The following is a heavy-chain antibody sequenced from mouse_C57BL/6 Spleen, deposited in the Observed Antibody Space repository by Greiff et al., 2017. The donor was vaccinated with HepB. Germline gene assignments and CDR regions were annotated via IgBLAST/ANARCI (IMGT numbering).Heavy chain of an antibody. CDR1: GYTFTSYW. CDR3: ARGDRAMDY. J-gene: IGHJ4*01. Sequence: QVQLQQSGAELVKPGASVKLSCKASGYTFTSYWMQWVKQRPGQGLEWIGEIDPSDSYTNYNQKFKGKATLTVDTSSSTAYMQLSSLTSEDSAVYYCARGDRAMDYWGQGTSVTVSS. V-gene: IGHV1-50*01. CDR2: IDPSDSYT. D-gene: IGHD3-3*01.